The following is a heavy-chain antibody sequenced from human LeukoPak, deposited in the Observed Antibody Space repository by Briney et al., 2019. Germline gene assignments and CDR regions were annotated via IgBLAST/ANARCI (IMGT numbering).Heavy chain of an antibody. J-gene: IGHJ4*02. CDR1: GDSVSSNNAG. D-gene: IGHD3-3*01. Sequence: SQTLSLTCAISGDSVSSNNAGWNWVRQSPSRGLEWLGRTYYRSKWYIEYAVSMKGRITINPDTSKNQFSLQLNSVTPEDTAVYYCARHLLRFLDFWGQGTLVTVSS. CDR3: ARHLLRFLDF. V-gene: IGHV6-1*01. CDR2: TYYRSKWYI.